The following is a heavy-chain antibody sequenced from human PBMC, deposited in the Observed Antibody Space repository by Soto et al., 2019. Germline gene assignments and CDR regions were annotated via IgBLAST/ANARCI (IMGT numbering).Heavy chain of an antibody. D-gene: IGHD3-22*01. Sequence: VQLVESGGGVVQPGRSLRLSCAASGFTFSSYAMSWVRQAPGKGLEWVSAISGSGGSTYYADSVKGRFTISRDNSKNTLYLQMNSLRAEDTAVYYCAKAPHYYDSSGVGYWGQGTLVTVSS. CDR2: ISGSGGST. CDR3: AKAPHYYDSSGVGY. J-gene: IGHJ4*02. CDR1: GFTFSSYA. V-gene: IGHV3-23*04.